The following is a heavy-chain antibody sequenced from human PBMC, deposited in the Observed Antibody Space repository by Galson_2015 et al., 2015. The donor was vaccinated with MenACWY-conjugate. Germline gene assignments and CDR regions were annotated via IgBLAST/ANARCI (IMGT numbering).Heavy chain of an antibody. CDR2: IDWDDVK. CDR1: GFSLTTGVR. J-gene: IGHJ4*02. D-gene: IGHD3-10*01. CDR3: ARNHGSESYSAFEY. Sequence: PALVKPTQTLTLTCTFSGFSLTTGVRMSWIRQPPGKALEWLARIDWDDVKFYSTSLKTRLTISKDTSKNQVALIMTNMDPADTATYYCARNHGSESYSAFEYWGQGTLVTVSS. V-gene: IGHV2-70*04.